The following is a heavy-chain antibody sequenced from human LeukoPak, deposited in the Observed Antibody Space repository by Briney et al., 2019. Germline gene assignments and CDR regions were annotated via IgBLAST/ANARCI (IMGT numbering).Heavy chain of an antibody. CDR2: IYHSGSA. J-gene: IGHJ4*02. CDR1: GGSIDSGGSS. V-gene: IGHV4-30-2*01. D-gene: IGHD3-10*01. Sequence: SQTLSLTCAVSGGSIDSGGSSWSWIRQPPGKGLEWIGYIYHSGSAYYAPSLTSRVTISVDRSKNQFSLQLNSVTAADTAVYYCARDGGSGSFSFDYWGQGTLVTVSS. CDR3: ARDGGSGSFSFDY.